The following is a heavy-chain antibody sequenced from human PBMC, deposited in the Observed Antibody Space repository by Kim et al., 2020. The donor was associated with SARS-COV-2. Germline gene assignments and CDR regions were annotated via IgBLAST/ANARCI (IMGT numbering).Heavy chain of an antibody. CDR3: AKDIVPAAMGYYYGMDV. J-gene: IGHJ6*02. Sequence: VKGRFTIARDNAKNALYLQMNSLRAEDTALYYCAKDIVPAAMGYYYGMDVWGQGTTVTVSS. V-gene: IGHV3-9*01. D-gene: IGHD2-2*01.